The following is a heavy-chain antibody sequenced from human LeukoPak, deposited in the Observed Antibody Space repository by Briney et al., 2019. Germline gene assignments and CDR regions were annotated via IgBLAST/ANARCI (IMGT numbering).Heavy chain of an antibody. D-gene: IGHD2-2*01. CDR1: GYTFTGYY. Sequence: GASVKVSCKASGYTFTGYYMHWVRQAPGQGLEWMGWINPNSGGTNYAQKFQGRVTMTRDTSISTAYMELSRLRSDDTAVYYCARPVVPAASFNLGAFDIWGQGTMVTVSS. CDR3: ARPVVPAASFNLGAFDI. V-gene: IGHV1-2*02. J-gene: IGHJ3*02. CDR2: INPNSGGT.